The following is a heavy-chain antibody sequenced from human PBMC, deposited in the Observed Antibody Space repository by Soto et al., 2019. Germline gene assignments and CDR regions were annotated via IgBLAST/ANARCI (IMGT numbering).Heavy chain of an antibody. CDR3: ARAGGRVDS. CDR2: LITILGIA. CDR1: GGTFSSYT. Sequence: QVQLVQSGAEVKKPGSSVKVSCKASGGTFSSYTISWVRQAPGQGLEWMGRLITILGIANYAQKFQGRVTITADKSTSTDYMELSSLSSEDTAVYYCARAGGRVDSWGQGTLVTVSS. V-gene: IGHV1-69*02. J-gene: IGHJ4*02. D-gene: IGHD1-26*01.